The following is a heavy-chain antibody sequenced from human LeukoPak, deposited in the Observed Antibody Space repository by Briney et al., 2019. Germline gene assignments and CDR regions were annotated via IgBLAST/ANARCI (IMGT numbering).Heavy chain of an antibody. CDR1: GGSVSSGSYY. Sequence: PSETLSLTCTVSGGSVSSGSYYWSWIRQPPGKGLEWIGYIYYSGSTNYNPSLKSRVTISVDTSKNQFSLKLSSVTAADTAVYYCARMDLTIITIFGVVRGMDVWGQGTTVTVSS. J-gene: IGHJ6*02. V-gene: IGHV4-61*01. CDR3: ARMDLTIITIFGVVRGMDV. CDR2: IYYSGST. D-gene: IGHD3-3*01.